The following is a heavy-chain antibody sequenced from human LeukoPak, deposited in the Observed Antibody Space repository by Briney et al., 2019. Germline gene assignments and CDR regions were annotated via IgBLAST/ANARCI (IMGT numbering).Heavy chain of an antibody. J-gene: IGHJ6*04. D-gene: IGHD3-10*01. CDR3: ARDKITMVRGVIPYGMDV. Sequence: SVKVSCKASGGTFSSYAISWVRQAPGQGLEWMGGIIPIFGTANYAQKFQGRVTITADEPTSTAYMELSSLRSEDTAVYYCARDKITMVRGVIPYGMDVWGKGTTVTVSS. CDR2: IIPIFGTA. V-gene: IGHV1-69*01. CDR1: GGTFSSYA.